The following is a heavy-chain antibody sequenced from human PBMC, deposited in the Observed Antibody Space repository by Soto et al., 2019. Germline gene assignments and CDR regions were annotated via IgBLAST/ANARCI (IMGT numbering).Heavy chain of an antibody. CDR2: IYYSGST. CDR3: ARGPAVAGAGWWFDP. D-gene: IGHD6-19*01. Sequence: SETLSLTCAVSGGSISSYYWSWIRQPPGKGLEWIGYIYYSGSTNYNPSLKSRVTISIDTSKSHFSLKLSSLTAADTAVYYCARGPAVAGAGWWFDPWGQGTLVTVSS. J-gene: IGHJ5*02. CDR1: GGSISSYY. V-gene: IGHV4-59*01.